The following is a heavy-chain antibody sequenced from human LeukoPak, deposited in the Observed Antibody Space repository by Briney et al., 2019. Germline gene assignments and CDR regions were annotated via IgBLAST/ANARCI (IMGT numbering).Heavy chain of an antibody. CDR2: INTNTGTP. CDR3: ARVHLAAAASLGY. CDR1: GYTFTIYA. Sequence: ASVKVSCKASGYTFTIYAMSWVRQAPGQGLEWLGWINTNTGTPTYAQGFTGRFVFSLDTSVSTAYLQISSLKAEDTAVYYCARVHLAAAASLGYWGQGTLVTVSS. V-gene: IGHV7-4-1*02. J-gene: IGHJ4*02. D-gene: IGHD6-13*01.